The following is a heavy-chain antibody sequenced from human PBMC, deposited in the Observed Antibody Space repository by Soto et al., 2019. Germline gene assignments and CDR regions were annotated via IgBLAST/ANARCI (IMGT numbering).Heavy chain of an antibody. CDR1: GYTFTTYG. Sequence: QVQLVQSGAEVKKPGASVKVSCKASGYTFTTYGITWVRQAPGQGLEWMGWISAYSGNTNYAQKLQGRLTVTTDTSTNTAYMDLRSLRSDDTSVYYCARVVKAGDYGDYGRYYFHYGGHGTLVTVSS. J-gene: IGHJ4*01. V-gene: IGHV1-18*04. CDR3: ARVVKAGDYGDYGRYYFHY. D-gene: IGHD4-17*01. CDR2: ISAYSGNT.